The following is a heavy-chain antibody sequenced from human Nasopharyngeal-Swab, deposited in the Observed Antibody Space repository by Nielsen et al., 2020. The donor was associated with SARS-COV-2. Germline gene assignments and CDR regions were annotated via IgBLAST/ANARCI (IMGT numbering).Heavy chain of an antibody. CDR2: FDPQDGET. CDR1: GGTITDLS. V-gene: IGHV1-24*01. CDR3: ATDGD. Sequence: GSVKVSCRASGGTITDLSMHWVRQAPGKGLEGMGGFDPQDGETIYAQKYQGRVTMTEDTSPDTVYMELSSLRSEDTAVYSCATDGDWGQGTMVTVSS. J-gene: IGHJ4*03. D-gene: IGHD3-10*01.